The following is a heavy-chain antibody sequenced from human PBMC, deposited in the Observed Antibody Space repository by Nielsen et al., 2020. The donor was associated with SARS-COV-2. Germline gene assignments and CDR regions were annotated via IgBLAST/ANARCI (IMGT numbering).Heavy chain of an antibody. Sequence: RQAPGKGLEWIGYIYYSGSTYYNPSLKSRVTISVDTSKNQFSLKLSSVTAADTAVYYCARGRTYYDYVWGSYRPNWFDPWGQGTLVTVSS. D-gene: IGHD3-16*02. V-gene: IGHV4-31*02. J-gene: IGHJ5*02. CDR2: IYYSGST. CDR3: ARGRTYYDYVWGSYRPNWFDP.